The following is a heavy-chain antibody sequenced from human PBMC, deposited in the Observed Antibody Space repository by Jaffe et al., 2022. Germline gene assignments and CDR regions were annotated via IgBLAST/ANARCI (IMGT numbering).Heavy chain of an antibody. Sequence: EVQMVESGGGLVQPGGSLRLSCAASGFTFSSYEMNWVRQAPGKGLEWLSYISSSGSSIYYADSVKGRFTISRDNAKNSLYLQMNSLRAEDTAVYYCAREFGAAAGFFDYWGQGTLVTVSS. CDR2: ISSSGSSI. CDR3: AREFGAAAGFFDY. D-gene: IGHD6-13*01. J-gene: IGHJ4*02. V-gene: IGHV3-48*03. CDR1: GFTFSSYE.